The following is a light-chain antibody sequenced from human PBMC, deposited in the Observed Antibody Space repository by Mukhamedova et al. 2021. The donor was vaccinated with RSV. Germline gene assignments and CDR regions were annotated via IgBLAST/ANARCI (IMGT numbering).Light chain of an antibody. Sequence: SQSISSWLAWYQQKPGKVPKLLIYKASSLESGVPSRFSGSGSGTEFTLTISSLQPDDFATYYCQQYNSYWTFGQGTKVEIK. CDR1: QSISSW. J-gene: IGKJ1*01. CDR3: QQYNSYWT. V-gene: IGKV1-5*03. CDR2: KAS.